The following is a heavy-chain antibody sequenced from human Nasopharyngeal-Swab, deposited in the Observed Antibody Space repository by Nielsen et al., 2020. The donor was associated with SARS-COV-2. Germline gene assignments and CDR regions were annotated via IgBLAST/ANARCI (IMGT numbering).Heavy chain of an antibody. CDR3: ARNDSSGYGY. J-gene: IGHJ4*02. Sequence: WVGQAPGQGLEWMGRINPNSGDTNYAQKFQGRVTMTRDTSISTAYMELSRLRSDDTAVYYCARNDSSGYGYWGQGTLVTVSS. CDR2: INPNSGDT. D-gene: IGHD3-22*01. V-gene: IGHV1-2*06.